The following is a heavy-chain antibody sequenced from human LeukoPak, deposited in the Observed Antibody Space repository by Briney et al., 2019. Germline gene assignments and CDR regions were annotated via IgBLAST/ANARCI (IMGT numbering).Heavy chain of an antibody. Sequence: LGGSLRLSCAASGFTFSSYSMNWVRQAPGKGLEWVSSISSSSSYIYYADSVKGRFTISRDNAKNSLYLQMNSLRAEDTAVYYCARVSLSPYRKTIWFGGVLDYWGQGTLVTVSS. CDR3: ARVSLSPYRKTIWFGGVLDY. CDR1: GFTFSSYS. D-gene: IGHD3-10*01. CDR2: ISSSSSYI. J-gene: IGHJ4*02. V-gene: IGHV3-21*01.